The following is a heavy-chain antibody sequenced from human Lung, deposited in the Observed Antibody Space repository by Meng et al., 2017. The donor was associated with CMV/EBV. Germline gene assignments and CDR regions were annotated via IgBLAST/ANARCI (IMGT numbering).Heavy chain of an antibody. Sequence: SXXVSXKASGYFFTGHFVHWVRQAPGQGLEWMGWINPNSGGTKYTQKFQGRVTMTRDTSISTVYMELSGLRSDDTAMYYCARAQDTTSADYYNYGIDVWGQGTXVTCSS. CDR3: ARAQDTTSADYYNYGIDV. D-gene: IGHD1-14*01. CDR1: GYFFTGHF. CDR2: INPNSGGT. J-gene: IGHJ6*02. V-gene: IGHV1-2*02.